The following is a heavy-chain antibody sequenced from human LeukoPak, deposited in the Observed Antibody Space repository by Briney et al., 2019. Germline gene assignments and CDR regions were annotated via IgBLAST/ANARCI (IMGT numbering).Heavy chain of an antibody. V-gene: IGHV3-33*01. D-gene: IGHD1-26*01. CDR2: IWIDSSEN. CDR3: ARHGSGTNYLDPLDW. Sequence: GRSLRLSCVASEFSFSRHAMHWVRQAPGKGLEWGAVIWIDSSENHYADSVKSRFTDTRDNSKSTLYLEMNSLRAEDTAIYYCARHGSGTNYLDPLDWWGQGTPVTVSS. J-gene: IGHJ4*02. CDR1: EFSFSRHA.